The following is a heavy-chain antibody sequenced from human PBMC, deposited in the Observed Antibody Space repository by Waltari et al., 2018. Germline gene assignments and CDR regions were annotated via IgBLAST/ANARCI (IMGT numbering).Heavy chain of an antibody. V-gene: IGHV4-34*01. CDR1: DGSVSGYF. CDR3: ARVGDYHGSGRFGLDV. D-gene: IGHD3-10*01. Sequence: QVQLQQWGAGRLKPSETLSLTCAGYDGSVSGYFWRWFRQSPGKGLEWIWQINRDGSNIYNPSLKSRVAMSVDTLKSQISLRLTSVTAADAAVYYCARVGDYHGSGRFGLDVWGQGTRVTVSS. CDR2: INRDGSN. J-gene: IGHJ6*02.